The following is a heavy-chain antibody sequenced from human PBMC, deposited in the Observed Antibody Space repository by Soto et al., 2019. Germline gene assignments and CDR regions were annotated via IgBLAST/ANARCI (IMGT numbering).Heavy chain of an antibody. CDR3: VRGPGYNWFGP. V-gene: IGHV3-48*02. J-gene: IGHJ5*02. CDR2: ISAGSSTI. Sequence: GGSLRLSCAASGFSFSSHDMNWVRQAPGKGLEWVSFISAGSSTIHYAGSVEGRFAISRDNAKSSLFLQMSSLRDDDTAVYYCVRGPGYNWFGPWGQGTLVTVSS. CDR1: GFSFSSHD.